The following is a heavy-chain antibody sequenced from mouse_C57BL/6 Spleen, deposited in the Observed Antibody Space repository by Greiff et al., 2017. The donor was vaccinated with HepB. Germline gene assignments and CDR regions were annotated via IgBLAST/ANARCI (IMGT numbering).Heavy chain of an antibody. J-gene: IGHJ1*03. CDR3: ARDSKGYFDV. Sequence: QVQLQQPGAELVKPGASVKLSCKASGYTFTSYWMQWVKQRPGQGLEWIGEIDPSDSYTNYNQKFKGKATLTVDTSSSTAYMQLSSLTSEDSAVYYCARDSKGYFDVWGTGTTVTVPS. CDR1: GYTFTSYW. D-gene: IGHD2-5*01. V-gene: IGHV1-50*01. CDR2: IDPSDSYT.